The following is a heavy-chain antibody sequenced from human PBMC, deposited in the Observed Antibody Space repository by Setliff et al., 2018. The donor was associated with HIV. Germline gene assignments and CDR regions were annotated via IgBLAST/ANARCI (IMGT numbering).Heavy chain of an antibody. V-gene: IGHV1-46*01. CDR1: GYSFSNYF. Sequence: GASVKVSCKTSGYSFSNYFIHWVRQAPGQGLEWMGMIKPGTPNTAQKFLRRVTMTGDTSTSTVYMELSSLRSEDTAVYYCARDPTGPTGEDYWGQGTLVTVSS. CDR3: ARDPTGPTGEDY. J-gene: IGHJ4*02. CDR2: IKPGTP. D-gene: IGHD1-1*01.